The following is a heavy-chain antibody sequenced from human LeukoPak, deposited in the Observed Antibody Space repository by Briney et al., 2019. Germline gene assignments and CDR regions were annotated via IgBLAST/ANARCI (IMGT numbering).Heavy chain of an antibody. CDR2: IYTSGST. Sequence: SETLSLTCTVSGGSISSYYWSWIRQPAGKGLEWIGRIYTSGSTNYNPSLKSRVIMSVDTSKNQFSLKLSSVTAADTAVYYCARVHSDSSGYYRYYFDYWGQGTLVTVSS. J-gene: IGHJ4*02. V-gene: IGHV4-4*07. CDR1: GGSISSYY. CDR3: ARVHSDSSGYYRYYFDY. D-gene: IGHD3-22*01.